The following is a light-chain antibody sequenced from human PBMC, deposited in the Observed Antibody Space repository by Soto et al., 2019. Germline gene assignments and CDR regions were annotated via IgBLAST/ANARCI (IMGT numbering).Light chain of an antibody. V-gene: IGLV2-14*01. CDR1: DGDIGAYNY. CDR2: EVS. Sequence: QSVLTQPASVSESPGQSITISCSGTDGDIGAYNYVAWYQQHPGKAPKLIIFEVSDRPSGISTRFSGSKSVNTASLTISGPQPEDEADYFCSSYTTTNTLLFGPGTKLTVL. CDR3: SSYTTTNTLL. J-gene: IGLJ1*01.